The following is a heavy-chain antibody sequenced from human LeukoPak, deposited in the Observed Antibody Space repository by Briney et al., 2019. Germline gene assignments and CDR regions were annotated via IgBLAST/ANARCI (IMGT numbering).Heavy chain of an antibody. D-gene: IGHD3-22*01. J-gene: IGHJ4*02. CDR2: ISAYNGNT. CDR3: ARSLGPLYYYDSSGYPPAAY. Sequence: ASVKVSCKASGYTFTSYGISWVRQAPGQGLEWMGWISAYNGNTNYAQKLQGRVTMTTDTSTSTAYMELRSLRSDDTAVYYCARSLGPLYYYDSSGYPPAAYWGQGTLVTVSS. CDR1: GYTFTSYG. V-gene: IGHV1-18*01.